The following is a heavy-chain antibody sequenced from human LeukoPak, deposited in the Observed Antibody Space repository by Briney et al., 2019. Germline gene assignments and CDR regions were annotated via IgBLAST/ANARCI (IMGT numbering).Heavy chain of an antibody. CDR2: ISGSGVST. J-gene: IGHJ4*02. D-gene: IGHD1-14*01. CDR1: GFTFSTYA. CDR3: AKGTPFRNFDY. Sequence: GGSLRLSCAASGFTFSTYAMSWVRQAPGKGLDWVSAISGSGVSTYYPDSVKGRFTISRDNSKNTLYLQMNSLRAEDTAVYYCAKGTPFRNFDYWGQGTLVTVSS. V-gene: IGHV3-23*01.